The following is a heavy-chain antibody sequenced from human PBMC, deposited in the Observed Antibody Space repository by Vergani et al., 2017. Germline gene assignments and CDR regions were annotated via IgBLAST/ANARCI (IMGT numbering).Heavy chain of an antibody. J-gene: IGHJ4*02. CDR3: ARRYAVAGTVCYYFDY. CDR2: IYYSGST. Sequence: QVQLQESGPGLVKTSETLSLTCTVSGGSISSYYWSWIRQPPGKGLEWIGYIYYSGSTNYTPSLKSRVTISVDTSKNQFSLKLSSVTAADTAVYYCARRYAVAGTVCYYFDYWGQGTLVTVSS. V-gene: IGHV4-59*01. D-gene: IGHD6-19*01. CDR1: GGSISSYY.